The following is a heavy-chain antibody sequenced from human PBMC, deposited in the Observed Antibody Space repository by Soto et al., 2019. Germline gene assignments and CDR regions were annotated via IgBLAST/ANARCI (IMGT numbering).Heavy chain of an antibody. J-gene: IGHJ5*02. CDR3: ARGHRFSDWFDP. V-gene: IGHV4-4*07. D-gene: IGHD3-3*01. Sequence: QVHLQESGPGLVKPSETLSLTCTVSGGAISTYYWTWIRQPPGKGLEWIGRIYSSGSTKYNPSLQSRVTTSLDTSNNQFSLRLTSVTAADTAVYYCARGHRFSDWFDPWGQGTLVTVSS. CDR1: GGAISTYY. CDR2: IYSSGST.